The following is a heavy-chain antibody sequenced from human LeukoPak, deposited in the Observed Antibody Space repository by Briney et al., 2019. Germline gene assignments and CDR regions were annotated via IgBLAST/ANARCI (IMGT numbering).Heavy chain of an antibody. D-gene: IGHD3-16*01. V-gene: IGHV1-58*02. CDR3: AAKIKLGGAFDI. CDR2: IFVGSGNT. CDR1: GFTFTSSA. Sequence: SVKVSCKACGFTFTSSAMQWVRQARGQRLEWIGWIFVGSGNTNYAQKFQERVTITRDMSTSTAYMELSSLRSEDTAVYYCAAKIKLGGAFDIWGQGTMVTVSS. J-gene: IGHJ3*02.